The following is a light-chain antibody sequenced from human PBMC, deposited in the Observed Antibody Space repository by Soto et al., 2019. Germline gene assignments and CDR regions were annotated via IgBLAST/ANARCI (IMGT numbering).Light chain of an antibody. Sequence: QSALTQPASVSGSPGQSITISCTGTSSDVGASNYVSWYQQHPGEAPKLMISDVTDRPSGVSYRFSGSKSGSTASLTISGLQAEDEADYFCSSYTTGSTVVFGGGTKLPVL. CDR3: SSYTTGSTVV. J-gene: IGLJ2*01. V-gene: IGLV2-14*03. CDR2: DVT. CDR1: SSDVGASNY.